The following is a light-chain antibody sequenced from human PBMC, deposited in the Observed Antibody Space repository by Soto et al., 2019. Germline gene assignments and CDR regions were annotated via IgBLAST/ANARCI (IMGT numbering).Light chain of an antibody. CDR3: QQYYNWPT. Sequence: VLTQSPGTLSLSPGDRATLSCRASQSVSSSYLAWYQQKPGQAPRLLIYAASTRATGIPARFSGSGSGTEFTLTISSLQSEDFAVYYCQQYYNWPTFGQGTRLEI. V-gene: IGKV3-15*01. CDR1: QSVSSSY. J-gene: IGKJ5*01. CDR2: AAS.